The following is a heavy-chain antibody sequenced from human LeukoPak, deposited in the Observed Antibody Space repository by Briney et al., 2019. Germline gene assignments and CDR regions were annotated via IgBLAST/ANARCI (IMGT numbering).Heavy chain of an antibody. CDR2: INTNTGNP. J-gene: IGHJ5*02. V-gene: IGHV7-4-1*02. CDR3: ARAVAYYDSSNQLWFDP. Sequence: ASVKVSCKASGYTFTSYAMNWVRQAPGQGLEWMGWINTNTGNPTYAQGFTGRFVFSLDTSVSTAYLQISSLKAEDTAVYYCARAVAYYDSSNQLWFDPWGQGTLVTVSS. D-gene: IGHD3-22*01. CDR1: GYTFTSYA.